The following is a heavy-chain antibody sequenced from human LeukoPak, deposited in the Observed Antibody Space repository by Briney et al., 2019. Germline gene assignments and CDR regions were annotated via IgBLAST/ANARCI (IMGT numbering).Heavy chain of an antibody. CDR1: GYSISSGYY. CDR2: IYHSGST. J-gene: IGHJ6*03. V-gene: IGHV4-38-2*01. CDR3: ARRDYMGV. Sequence: SQTLSLTCAVSGYSISSGYYWGWIRQPPGKGLEWIGSIYHSGSTYYNPSLKSRVTISVDTSKNQFSLKLSSVTAADTAVYYCARRDYMGVWGKGTTVTVSS.